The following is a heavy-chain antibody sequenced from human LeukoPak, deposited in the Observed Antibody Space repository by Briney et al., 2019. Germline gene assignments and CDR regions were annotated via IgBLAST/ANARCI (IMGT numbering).Heavy chain of an antibody. CDR2: IRADGSNK. Sequence: GGSLRLSCAASGFTFTSYGMHCVRQAPGKGLEWVAFIRADGSNKYYADSVKGRFTISRDNSKNTLYLQMKSLRPEDTAVYYCVSGGTYSGYFAYWGQGTLVIVSS. CDR3: VSGGTYSGYFAY. CDR1: GFTFTSYG. J-gene: IGHJ4*02. D-gene: IGHD1-26*01. V-gene: IGHV3-30*02.